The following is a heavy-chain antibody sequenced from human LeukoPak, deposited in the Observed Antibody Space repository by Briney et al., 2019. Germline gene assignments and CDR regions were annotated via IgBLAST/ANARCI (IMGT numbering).Heavy chain of an antibody. CDR3: ARGDKKENQSGPSGYFDP. V-gene: IGHV1-2*04. CDR1: GYTFTGYY. CDR2: INPNSGGT. J-gene: IGHJ5*02. D-gene: IGHD3-10*01. Sequence: GASVKVSCKASGYTFTGYYMHWVRQAPGQGLEWMGWINPNSGGTNYAQKFQGWVTMTRDTSINTAYMELTSLRSDDTAVYYCARGDKKENQSGPSGYFDPWGQGTLVTVSS.